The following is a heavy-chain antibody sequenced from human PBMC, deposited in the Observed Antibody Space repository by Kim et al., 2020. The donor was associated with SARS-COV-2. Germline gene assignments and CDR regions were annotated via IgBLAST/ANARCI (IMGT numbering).Heavy chain of an antibody. D-gene: IGHD6-19*01. J-gene: IGHJ3*02. V-gene: IGHV3-7*01. CDR3: ARDNSSGWYFFKDDAFDI. CDR2: IKQDGSEK. CDR1: GFTFSSYW. Sequence: GGSLRLSCAASGFTFSSYWMSWVRQAPGKGLEWVANIKQDGSEKYYVDSVKGRFTISRDNAKNSLYLQMNSLRAEDTAVYYCARDNSSGWYFFKDDAFDIWGQGTMVTVSS.